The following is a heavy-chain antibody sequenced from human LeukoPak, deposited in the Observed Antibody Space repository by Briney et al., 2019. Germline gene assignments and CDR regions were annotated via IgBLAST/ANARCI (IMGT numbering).Heavy chain of an antibody. CDR3: ARVRIAVAGKYYFDY. CDR1: GYIFSDYY. D-gene: IGHD6-19*01. J-gene: IGHJ4*02. Sequence: ASVKASCKASGYIFSDYYIHWVRQAPGQGLEWMGWIDPNSGGAKLAQKFQGRVTMTRDTSISTAYMELSRLRSDDTAVYYCARVRIAVAGKYYFDYWGQGTLVTVSS. V-gene: IGHV1-2*02. CDR2: IDPNSGGA.